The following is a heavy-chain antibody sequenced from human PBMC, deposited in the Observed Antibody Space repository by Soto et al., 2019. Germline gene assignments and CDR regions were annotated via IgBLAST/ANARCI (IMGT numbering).Heavy chain of an antibody. CDR1: GGSISSGDYD. D-gene: IGHD1-26*01. CDR3: ARGPSGDKVDY. V-gene: IGHV4-30-4*01. Sequence: QVQLQESGPGLVEPSQTLSLTCTVSGGSISSGDYDWSWIRQPPGTDLEWIGHIYNSGNTYSNPSSKDRVIISVDTSRNQVSLKLSSVSAADTAVYYCARGPSGDKVDYWGQGTLVTVSS. J-gene: IGHJ4*02. CDR2: IYNSGNT.